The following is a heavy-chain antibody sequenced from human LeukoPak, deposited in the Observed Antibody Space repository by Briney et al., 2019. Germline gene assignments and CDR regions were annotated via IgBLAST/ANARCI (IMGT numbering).Heavy chain of an antibody. CDR2: INAGNGNT. J-gene: IGHJ3*02. CDR3: ARERPVTYYYDSSGPNDAFDI. D-gene: IGHD3-22*01. CDR1: GYTFTSYA. V-gene: IGHV1-3*01. Sequence: ASVKVSCKASGYTFTSYAMHWVRQAPGQRLEWMGWINAGNGNTKYSQKFQGRVTITRDTSASTAYMELSSLRSEDTAVYYCARERPVTYYYDSSGPNDAFDIWGQGTMVTVSS.